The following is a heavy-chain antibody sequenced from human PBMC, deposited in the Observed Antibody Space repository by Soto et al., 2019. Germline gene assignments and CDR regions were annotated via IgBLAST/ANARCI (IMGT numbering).Heavy chain of an antibody. V-gene: IGHV3-23*01. Sequence: EVRLLESGEGLVQPGGSLKLSCAASGFTFSSYAMSWVRQAPGKGLEWVSSIGGSGGNTYYADSVKGRFTISRDKPKNTLFLQMTRLRAEDTAEYYCARVVRYFDTPYGMDVWGHGTTVTVSS. D-gene: IGHD3-9*01. J-gene: IGHJ6*02. CDR3: ARVVRYFDTPYGMDV. CDR2: IGGSGGNT. CDR1: GFTFSSYA.